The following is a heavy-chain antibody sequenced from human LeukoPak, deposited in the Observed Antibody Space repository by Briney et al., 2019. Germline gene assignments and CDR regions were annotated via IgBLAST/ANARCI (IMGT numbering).Heavy chain of an antibody. CDR3: ARDPSGQQLVT. V-gene: IGHV3-30-3*01. CDR2: ISYDGSNK. CDR1: GFTFSSYA. D-gene: IGHD6-13*01. Sequence: SGGSLRLSCAASGFTFSSYAMHWVRQAPGKGLEWVAVISYDGSNKYYADSVKGRFTISRDNAKNSLYLQMNSLRAEDTAVYYCARDPSGQQLVTWGQGTLVTVSS. J-gene: IGHJ5*02.